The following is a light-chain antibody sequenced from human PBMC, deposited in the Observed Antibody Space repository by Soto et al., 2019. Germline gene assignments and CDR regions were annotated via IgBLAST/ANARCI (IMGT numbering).Light chain of an antibody. CDR2: TAS. Sequence: DIQMTQSPSSVSASVGDRVTITCRASQGVSTWLAWYQQKPGKAPNLLIYTASSLQSGVPSRFSGSGSGTDFTLTINGLQPEDFDTYYCQQYNSYSRTFGQGTKVDIK. J-gene: IGKJ1*01. V-gene: IGKV1D-16*01. CDR1: QGVSTW. CDR3: QQYNSYSRT.